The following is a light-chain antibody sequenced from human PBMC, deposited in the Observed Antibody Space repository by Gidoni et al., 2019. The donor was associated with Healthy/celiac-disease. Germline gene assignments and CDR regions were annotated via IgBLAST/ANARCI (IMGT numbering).Light chain of an antibody. CDR1: QSLLHSNGYNY. Sequence: DMVMTHPPPSLPFTPGEPASISSRSSQSLLHSNGYNYLDWYLQKPGQSPQLLIYLGSNRASGVPDRFSGSGSGTDFTLKISRVEAEDVGVYYCMQALQTPPYTFGQGTKLEIK. J-gene: IGKJ2*01. CDR2: LGS. CDR3: MQALQTPPYT. V-gene: IGKV2-28*01.